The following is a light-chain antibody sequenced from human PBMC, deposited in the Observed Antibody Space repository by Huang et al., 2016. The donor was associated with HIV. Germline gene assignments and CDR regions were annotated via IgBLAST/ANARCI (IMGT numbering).Light chain of an antibody. CDR2: AAS. V-gene: IGKV1-9*01. CDR3: LHLNSFPRKYT. Sequence: IQLTQPPSSMSASVGDRVTITCRASQGISSHLALYQQKIGNDPKLLIYAASTLQSVFPSMCSGSGSGTDFTLTLSSLHPEHFATYDCLHLNSFPRKYTFGQGTKLDIK. CDR1: QGISSH. J-gene: IGKJ2*01.